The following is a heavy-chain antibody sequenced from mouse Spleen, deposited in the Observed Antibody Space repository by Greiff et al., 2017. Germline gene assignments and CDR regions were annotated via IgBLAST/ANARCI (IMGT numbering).Heavy chain of an antibody. V-gene: IGHV2-2*01. D-gene: IGHD4-1*01. CDR3: ARNPTGTNWYFDV. CDR2: IWSGGST. J-gene: IGHJ1*01. Sequence: QVQLKESGPGLVQPSQSLSITCTVSGFSLTSYGVHWVRQSPGKGLEWLGVIWSGGSTDYNAAFISRLSISKDNSKSQVFFKMNSLQADDTAIYYCARNPTGTNWYFDVWGAGTTVTVSS. CDR1: GFSLTSYG.